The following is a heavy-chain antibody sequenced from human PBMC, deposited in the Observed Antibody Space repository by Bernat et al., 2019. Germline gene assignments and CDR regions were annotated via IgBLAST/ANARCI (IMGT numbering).Heavy chain of an antibody. CDR2: ISYDGSNK. CDR1: GFTFSSYA. Sequence: QVQLVESGGGVVQPGRSLRLSCAASGFTFSSYAMHWVRQAPGKGLEWVAVISYDGSNKYYADSVKGRFTISRDNSKNTLYLQMNSLRAEDTAVYYCARGGSRYYDFWSGYSQNWFDPWGQGTLVTVSS. J-gene: IGHJ5*02. CDR3: ARGGSRYYDFWSGYSQNWFDP. D-gene: IGHD3-3*01. V-gene: IGHV3-30-3*01.